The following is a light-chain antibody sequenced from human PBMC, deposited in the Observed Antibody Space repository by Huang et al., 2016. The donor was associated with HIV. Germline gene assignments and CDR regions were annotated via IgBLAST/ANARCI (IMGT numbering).Light chain of an antibody. J-gene: IGKJ4*01. CDR1: QNIGNY. Sequence: ETVLTQSPATLSLSPGERATLSCRASQNIGNYLAWYQQKPGQTPRLRIYDTSNRATGVPARFSGSGSGTDFTLDISSLESEDFAVYYCQQRSNWPPTFGGGTKV. V-gene: IGKV3-11*01. CDR2: DTS. CDR3: QQRSNWPPT.